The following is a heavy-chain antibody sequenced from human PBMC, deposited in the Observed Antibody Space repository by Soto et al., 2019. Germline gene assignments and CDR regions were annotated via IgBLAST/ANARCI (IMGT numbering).Heavy chain of an antibody. CDR1: GYTLTVYY. CDR2: INPNSGET. D-gene: IGHD3-22*01. Sequence: ASVKVSCKASGYTLTVYYVHWARQAPGQGLEWMGWINPNSGETNYAQKFQGRVTMTRDTSIFTAYMELRRLRSDDTAVYYCARRRYGYDSSVAAFDIWGQGTMVTVSS. CDR3: ARRRYGYDSSVAAFDI. V-gene: IGHV1-2*02. J-gene: IGHJ3*02.